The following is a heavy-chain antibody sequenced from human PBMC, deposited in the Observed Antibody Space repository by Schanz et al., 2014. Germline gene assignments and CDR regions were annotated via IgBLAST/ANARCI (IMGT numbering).Heavy chain of an antibody. V-gene: IGHV3-23*04. CDR3: ARDGGRDGYNLAFDV. CDR1: GFTLSTNV. J-gene: IGHJ3*01. D-gene: IGHD5-12*01. Sequence: EVQLVESGGGLVQPGGSLRLSCAASGFTLSTNVVHWVRQAPGKGLEWISSMYINSGSTQYADSVKGRFIISRDSSKNTLFLQMNSLRAEDTAVYFCARDGGRDGYNLAFDVWGQGTLVTVSS. CDR2: MYINSGST.